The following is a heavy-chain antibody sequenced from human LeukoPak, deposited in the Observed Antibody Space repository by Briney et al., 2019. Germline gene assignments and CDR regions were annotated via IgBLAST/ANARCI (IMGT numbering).Heavy chain of an antibody. Sequence: ASVKVSCKASGYTFTSYYMHWVRQAPGQGLEWMGIINPSGGSTSYAQKFQGRVTMTEDTSTDTAYMELSSLRSEDTAVYYCATLSLVGGVTDYWGQGTLVTVSS. J-gene: IGHJ4*02. V-gene: IGHV1-46*01. CDR1: GYTFTSYY. CDR3: ATLSLVGGVTDY. CDR2: INPSGGST. D-gene: IGHD3-16*01.